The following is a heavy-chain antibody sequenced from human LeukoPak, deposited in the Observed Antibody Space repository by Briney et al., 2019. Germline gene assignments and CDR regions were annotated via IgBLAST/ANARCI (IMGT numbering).Heavy chain of an antibody. J-gene: IGHJ4*02. CDR1: GGSISSYY. V-gene: IGHV4-4*07. D-gene: IGHD6-19*01. CDR2: IYTSGST. CDR3: ARVETFPYSSGSYYFDY. Sequence: PSETLSLTCTVSGGSISSYYWSWIRQPAGKGLEWIGRIYTSGSTNYNPSLKSRVTMSVDTSKNQFSLKLSSVTAADTAVYYCARVETFPYSSGSYYFDYWGQGTLVTVSS.